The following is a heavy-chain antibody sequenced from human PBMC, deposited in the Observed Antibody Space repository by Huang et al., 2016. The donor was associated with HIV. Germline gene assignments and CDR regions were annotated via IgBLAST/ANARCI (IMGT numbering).Heavy chain of an antibody. CDR1: GGSFSGYY. CDR2: INHSEST. CDR3: ARGQGGYYYYYMDV. J-gene: IGHJ6*03. V-gene: IGHV4-34*01. Sequence: QVQLQQWGAGLLRPSETLSLTCAVYGGSFSGYYGTWIRQPPGKGLEWIREINHSESTNYNPSLKSRFTISVDTSRNQFSLTLTSVTAADTAVYYCARGQGGYYYYYMDVWGKGTTVTVSS.